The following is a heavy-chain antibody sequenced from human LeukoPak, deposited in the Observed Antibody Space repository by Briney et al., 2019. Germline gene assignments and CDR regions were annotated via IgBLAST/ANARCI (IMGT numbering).Heavy chain of an antibody. D-gene: IGHD6-13*01. CDR2: TYYRSKWYN. V-gene: IGHV6-1*01. CDR3: ARDEQQQPYYYYGMDV. J-gene: IGHJ6*04. CDR1: GDSVSGNSAA. Sequence: SQTLSLTCAISGDSVSGNSAAWNWIRQSPSRGLEWLGRTYYRSKWYNDYAVSVKSRITINPDTSKNQFSLQLNSVTPEDTAVYYCARDEQQQPYYYYGMDVWAKGPRSPSP.